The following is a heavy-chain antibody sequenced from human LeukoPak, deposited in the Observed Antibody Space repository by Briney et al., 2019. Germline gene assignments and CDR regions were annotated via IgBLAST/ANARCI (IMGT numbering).Heavy chain of an antibody. CDR3: ARRGRGYSGYVRRGIWFDP. Sequence: ASVKVSCKASGYTFTSYDINWVRQATGQGLEWMGWMNPNSGNTGYAQKFQGRVTMTRNTSISTAYMELSSLRSEDTAVYYCARRGRGYSGYVRRGIWFDPWGQGTLVTVSS. D-gene: IGHD5-12*01. J-gene: IGHJ5*02. V-gene: IGHV1-8*01. CDR1: GYTFTSYD. CDR2: MNPNSGNT.